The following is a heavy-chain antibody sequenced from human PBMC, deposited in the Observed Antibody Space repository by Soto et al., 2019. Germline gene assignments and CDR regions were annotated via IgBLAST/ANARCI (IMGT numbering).Heavy chain of an antibody. V-gene: IGHV3-23*01. CDR2: VRASGGST. CDR1: GFSFNTYA. J-gene: IGHJ6*02. D-gene: IGHD2-15*01. Sequence: EVQLLESGGGLVQPGGSLRLSCAASGFSFNTYAMSWVRQARGKGPEWVSTVRASGGSTYSADSVKGRFTISRDNSKHTRHQQMNRLRAEDTAVYYCAQTMGDCSGGSCYGAYSMDVWGQGITVTVSS. CDR3: AQTMGDCSGGSCYGAYSMDV.